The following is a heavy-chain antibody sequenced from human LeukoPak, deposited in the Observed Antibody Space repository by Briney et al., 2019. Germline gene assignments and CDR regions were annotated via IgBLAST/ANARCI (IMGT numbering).Heavy chain of an antibody. V-gene: IGHV3-23*01. Sequence: PGGSLRLSCAASGFTFSSYAMSWVRQGPGKGLEWVSTISGSGSYTYYADSVKGRFTISRDNSKNTLYLQMNSLRAEDTAVYYCARAPVYFDLWGRGTLVTVSS. CDR1: GFTFSSYA. J-gene: IGHJ2*01. CDR2: ISGSGSYT. CDR3: ARAPVYFDL.